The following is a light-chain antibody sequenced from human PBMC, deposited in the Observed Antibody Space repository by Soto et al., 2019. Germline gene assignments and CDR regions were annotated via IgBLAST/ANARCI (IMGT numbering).Light chain of an antibody. CDR3: SSYTTAFFYV. CDR2: GVT. CDR1: SSDIGAFNY. V-gene: IGLV2-14*01. J-gene: IGLJ1*01. Sequence: QSALTQPASMSGSPGQSITISCTGSSSDIGAFNYVAWYQQHPGKAPKLIIHGVTNRPSGVSSRFSGSKSDYTASLTISGLQAEDEADYYCSSYTTAFFYVFGTGTKLTVL.